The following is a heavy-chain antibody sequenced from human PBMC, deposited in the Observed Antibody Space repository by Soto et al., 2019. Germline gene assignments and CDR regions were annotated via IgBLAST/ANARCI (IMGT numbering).Heavy chain of an antibody. V-gene: IGHV3-11*06. Sequence: PGGSLSLSCAASGFSFIDYYMSWIRQTPGRGLEWLSYISDSGTYTSYADSVGGRFTVSRDNAENSLYLQMNSPSAEDTAVYYCARDHLLGSRAFDIWGQGTMVTVSS. CDR2: ISDSGTYT. D-gene: IGHD1-26*01. CDR3: ARDHLLGSRAFDI. J-gene: IGHJ3*02. CDR1: GFSFIDYY.